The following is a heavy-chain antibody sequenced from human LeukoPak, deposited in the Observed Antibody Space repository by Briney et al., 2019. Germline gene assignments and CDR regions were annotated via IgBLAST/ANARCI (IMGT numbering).Heavy chain of an antibody. CDR1: GGSISGYY. Sequence: PSETLSLTCTVSGGSISGYYWSWNRQPAGKGLEWIGRFYISGSTDYNPSLKSRVTMSVDTSRNQFSLRLNSVTAADTAVYYCARVSATAGFDYWGQGTLVTVSS. CDR2: FYISGST. J-gene: IGHJ4*02. D-gene: IGHD6-13*01. CDR3: ARVSATAGFDY. V-gene: IGHV4-4*07.